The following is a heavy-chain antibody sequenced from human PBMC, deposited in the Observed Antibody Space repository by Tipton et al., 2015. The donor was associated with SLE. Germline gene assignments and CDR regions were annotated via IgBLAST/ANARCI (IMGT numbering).Heavy chain of an antibody. J-gene: IGHJ4*02. D-gene: IGHD3-10*01. CDR3: ARVGSGVDY. CDR1: GGSFTSGTYY. CDR2: IYYSGST. Sequence: TLSLTCTVSGGSFTSGTYYWSWIRQPPGKGLEWIGYIYYSGSTNYNPSLKSRVTISVDTSKNQFSLKLSSVTAADTAVYYCARVGSGVDYWGQGTLVTVSS. V-gene: IGHV4-61*01.